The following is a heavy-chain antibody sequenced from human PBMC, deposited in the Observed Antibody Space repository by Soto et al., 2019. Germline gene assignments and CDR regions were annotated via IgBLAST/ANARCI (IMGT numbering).Heavy chain of an antibody. CDR2: IYYTGST. D-gene: IGHD2-21*02. V-gene: IGHV4-61*01. CDR3: ARDLWGYCGTDCYPLDV. CDR1: GGSVSSGSYY. Sequence: PSETLSLTCTVSGGSVSSGSYYWSWIRQPPGKGLECVGYIYYTGSTVYNPSFKSRVTISVDTSKNQFSLKLNSVTAADTAVYYCARDLWGYCGTDCYPLDVWGQGTTVTVSS. J-gene: IGHJ6*02.